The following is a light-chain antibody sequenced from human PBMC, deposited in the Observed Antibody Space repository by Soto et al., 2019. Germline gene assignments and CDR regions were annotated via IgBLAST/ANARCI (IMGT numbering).Light chain of an antibody. V-gene: IGKV1-39*01. CDR1: QSVSNN. CDR2: AAS. J-gene: IGKJ2*01. CDR3: QQSYSTPYT. Sequence: DIPMTQSPSSLSASVGDRVTVICRASQSVSNNLNWYQQKPGKAPKFLIYAASNLQSGVPSRFSGSGSGTDFTLTISSLQPEDFATYYCQQSYSTPYTFGQGTKLEIK.